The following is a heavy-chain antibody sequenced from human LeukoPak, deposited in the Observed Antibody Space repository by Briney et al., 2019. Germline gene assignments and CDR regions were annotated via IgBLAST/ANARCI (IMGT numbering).Heavy chain of an antibody. V-gene: IGHV4-59*12. CDR3: ARTYYDSRGYDGREYYFDY. Sequence: SETLSLTCTVSGGSISNKYWSWIRQPPGKGLEWIGEIYHSGSTNYNPSLTSRVTISIDKSKNQFSLKLNSLTAADTAVYYCARTYYDSRGYDGREYYFDYWGQGTLVTVSS. CDR2: IYHSGST. D-gene: IGHD3-22*01. J-gene: IGHJ4*02. CDR1: GGSISNKY.